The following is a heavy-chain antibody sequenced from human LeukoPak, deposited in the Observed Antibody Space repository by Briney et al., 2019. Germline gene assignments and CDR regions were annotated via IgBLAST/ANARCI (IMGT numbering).Heavy chain of an antibody. CDR3: ARGRRRSGSYYDY. Sequence: PSETLSLTCAVYGGSFSGYYWSWIRQPPGKGLEWIGEINHSGSTNYNPSLKSRVTISVDTSKNQFSLKLSSVTAADTAVYYCARGRRRSGSYYDYWGQGTLVTVSS. CDR1: GGSFSGYY. CDR2: INHSGST. J-gene: IGHJ4*02. D-gene: IGHD1-26*01. V-gene: IGHV4-34*01.